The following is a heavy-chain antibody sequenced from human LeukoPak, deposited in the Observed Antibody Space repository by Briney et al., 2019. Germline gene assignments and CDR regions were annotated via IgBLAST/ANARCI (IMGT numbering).Heavy chain of an antibody. CDR1: GGSFSGYY. D-gene: IGHD3-9*01. Sequence: SETLSLTCAVYGGSFSGYYWSWIRQPPGKGLEWIGEINHSGSTNYNPSLKSRVTISVDTSKNQFSLKLSSVTAADTAVYYCARTRLRYFDWLFTYFDYWGQGTLVTVSS. CDR3: ARTRLRYFDWLFTYFDY. J-gene: IGHJ4*02. CDR2: INHSGST. V-gene: IGHV4-34*01.